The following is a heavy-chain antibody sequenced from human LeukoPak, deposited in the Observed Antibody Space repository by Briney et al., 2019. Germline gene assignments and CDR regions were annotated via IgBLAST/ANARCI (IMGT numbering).Heavy chain of an antibody. CDR2: INPNSGGT. CDR1: GYTFTGYY. V-gene: IGHV1-2*02. Sequence: ASVKVSCKASGYTFTGYYMHWVRQAPGQGLEWMGWINPNSGGTNYAQKFQGRVTMTRDTSISTAYMELSRLRSDDTAVYYCARASYTKIRFLEWLTPNYYYYYMDVWGKGTTVTVSS. J-gene: IGHJ6*03. CDR3: ARASYTKIRFLEWLTPNYYYYYMDV. D-gene: IGHD3-3*01.